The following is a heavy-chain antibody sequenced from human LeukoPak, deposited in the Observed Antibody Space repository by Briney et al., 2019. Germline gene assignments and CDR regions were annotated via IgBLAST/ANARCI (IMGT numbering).Heavy chain of an antibody. D-gene: IGHD6-13*01. V-gene: IGHV4-38-2*02. J-gene: IGHJ4*02. CDR2: IYHSGST. CDR1: GYSISSGYY. Sequence: SETLSLTCTVSGYSISSGYYWGWIRQPPGKGLEWIGSIYHSGSTYYNPSLKSRVTISVDTSKNQFSLKLSSVTAADTAVYYCARRRRAAAGTGNFDYWGQGTLVTVSS. CDR3: ARRRRAAAGTGNFDY.